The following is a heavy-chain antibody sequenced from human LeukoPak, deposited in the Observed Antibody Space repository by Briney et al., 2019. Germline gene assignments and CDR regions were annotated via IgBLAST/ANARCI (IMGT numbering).Heavy chain of an antibody. CDR2: INPKFGGT. CDR3: AAEDRVTRSYDF. J-gene: IGHJ4*02. V-gene: IGHV1-2*02. D-gene: IGHD3-10*01. CDR1: GDTFDGYY. Sequence: EASVKVSRKASGDTFDGYYVHWVRQAPGQGLEWTGWINPKFGGTNYAPKLQVRASMTWDTAINTAYMELRSLTSDDTAVYYCAAEDRVTRSYDFWGQGALVTVS.